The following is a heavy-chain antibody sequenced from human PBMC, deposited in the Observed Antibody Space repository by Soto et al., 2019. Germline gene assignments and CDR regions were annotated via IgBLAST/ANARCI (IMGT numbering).Heavy chain of an antibody. Sequence: GGSLRLSCAASGFTFSSYSMNWVRQAPGKGLEWVSYISSSSSTIYYADSVKGRFTISRDNAKNSLYLQMNSLRDEDTAVYYCARNLRGQQLRNWFDPWGQGTLVTVSS. CDR1: GFTFSSYS. D-gene: IGHD6-13*01. CDR3: ARNLRGQQLRNWFDP. V-gene: IGHV3-48*02. CDR2: ISSSSSTI. J-gene: IGHJ5*02.